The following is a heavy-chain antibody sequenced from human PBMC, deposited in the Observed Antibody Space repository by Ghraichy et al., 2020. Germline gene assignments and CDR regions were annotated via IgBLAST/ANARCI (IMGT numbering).Heavy chain of an antibody. CDR3: ARDRGGGGDHTGLYWYFDL. D-gene: IGHD2-21*01. V-gene: IGHV1-2*02. CDR2: INPNTGGT. CDR1: GYTFTGYY. J-gene: IGHJ2*01. Sequence: ASVKVSCKASGYTFTGYYMHWVRQAPGQGLEWMGWINPNTGGTKYGQKFQGRVTMTRDTSISTAYMELTRLRSDDTAVYYCARDRGGGGDHTGLYWYFDLWGRGTLVSVSS.